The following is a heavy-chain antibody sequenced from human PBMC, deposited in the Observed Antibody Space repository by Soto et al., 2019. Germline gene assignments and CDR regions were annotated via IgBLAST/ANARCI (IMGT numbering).Heavy chain of an antibody. CDR2: IIPIFGTA. Sequence: ASVKVSCKASGGTFSSYAISWVRQAPGQGLEWMGGIIPIFGTANYAQKFQGRVTITADESTSTAYMELSSLRSEDTAVYYCARDSRIPGYYYGMDVWGQGTTVTVSS. D-gene: IGHD6-13*01. J-gene: IGHJ6*02. CDR3: ARDSRIPGYYYGMDV. CDR1: GGTFSSYA. V-gene: IGHV1-69*13.